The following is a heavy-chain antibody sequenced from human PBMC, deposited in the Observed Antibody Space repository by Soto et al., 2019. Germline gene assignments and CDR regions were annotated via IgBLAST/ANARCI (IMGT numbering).Heavy chain of an antibody. J-gene: IGHJ6*02. CDR1: GFTFSGSA. CDR2: IRSKANSYAT. Sequence: GGSLRLSCAASGFTFSGSAMHWVRQASGKGLEWVGRIRSKANSYATAYAASVKGRFTISRDDSKNTAYLQMNSLKTEDTAVYYCTTMITGTTYYYYGMDVWGQGTTVTVSS. V-gene: IGHV3-73*01. CDR3: TTMITGTTYYYYGMDV. D-gene: IGHD1-20*01.